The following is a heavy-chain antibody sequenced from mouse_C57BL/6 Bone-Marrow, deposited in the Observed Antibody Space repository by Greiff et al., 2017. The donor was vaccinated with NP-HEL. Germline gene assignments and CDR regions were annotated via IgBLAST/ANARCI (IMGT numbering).Heavy chain of an antibody. J-gene: IGHJ2*01. CDR1: GYTFTSYW. D-gene: IGHD1-1*01. Sequence: QVQLQQPGTELVKPGASVKLSCKASGYTFTSYWMHWVKQRPGQGLEWIGNINPSNGGTNYNEKFKSKATLTVDKSSSTAYMQLSSLTYEDSAVYYCARRPYYYGRRDYFDYWGQGTTLTVSS. CDR2: INPSNGGT. CDR3: ARRPYYYGRRDYFDY. V-gene: IGHV1-53*01.